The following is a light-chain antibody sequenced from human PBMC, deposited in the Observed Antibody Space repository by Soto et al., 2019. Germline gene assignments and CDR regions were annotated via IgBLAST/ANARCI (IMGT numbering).Light chain of an antibody. V-gene: IGLV2-14*01. CDR2: EVS. J-gene: IGLJ1*01. CDR3: SSYTSSSTLEV. Sequence: QSVGTQPASVSGSPGQSITISCTGTSSDVGGYNYVSWYQQHPGKAPKLMIYEVSNRPSGVSNRFSGSKSGNTASLTISGLQAEDEADYYCSSYTSSSTLEVFGTGTKVTVL. CDR1: SSDVGGYNY.